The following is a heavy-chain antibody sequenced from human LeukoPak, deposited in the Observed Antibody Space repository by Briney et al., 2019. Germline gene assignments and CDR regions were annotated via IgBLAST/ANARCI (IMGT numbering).Heavy chain of an antibody. V-gene: IGHV4-39*01. Sequence: SETLSLTCTVSGDSISRSNYYWGWIRQPPGKGLEWIGSIYSSGSTHYNPSLKSRVTISVVTSKTEFSLKLSSVTAADTAVYYCARRDSSGVVPRWDYWGQGTLVTVSS. CDR1: GDSISRSNYY. CDR2: IYSSGST. CDR3: ARRDSSGVVPRWDY. D-gene: IGHD6-19*01. J-gene: IGHJ4*02.